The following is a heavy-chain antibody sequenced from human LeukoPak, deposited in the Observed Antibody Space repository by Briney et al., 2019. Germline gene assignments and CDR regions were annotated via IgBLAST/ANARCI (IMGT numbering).Heavy chain of an antibody. V-gene: IGHV3-23*01. J-gene: IGHJ4*02. Sequence: PGGSLRLSCAASGFTFSSYAMSWVRQAPGKGLEWVSAVSGRGGSTYYADSVKGRFTISRDNSKNTLYLQMNSLRAEDTAVYYCAKMEDYVWGSYRYTHFDYWGRGTLVTVSS. D-gene: IGHD3-16*02. CDR1: GFTFSSYA. CDR2: VSGRGGST. CDR3: AKMEDYVWGSYRYTHFDY.